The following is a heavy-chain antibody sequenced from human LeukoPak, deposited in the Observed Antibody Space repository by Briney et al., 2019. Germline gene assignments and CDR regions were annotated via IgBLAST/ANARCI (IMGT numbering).Heavy chain of an antibody. CDR1: GFTFYDYA. J-gene: IGHJ4*02. Sequence: GGSLRLSCAASGFTFYDYAMHWVRQAPGKGLEWVSGISWNSGSIVYADSVKGRFTISRDNAKNSLYLQMNSLRAEDTALYYCAKDVASSGWYLDYWGQGTLVTVSS. V-gene: IGHV3-9*01. D-gene: IGHD6-19*01. CDR3: AKDVASSGWYLDY. CDR2: ISWNSGSI.